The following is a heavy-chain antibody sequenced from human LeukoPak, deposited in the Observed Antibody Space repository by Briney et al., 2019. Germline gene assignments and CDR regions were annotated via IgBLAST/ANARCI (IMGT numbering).Heavy chain of an antibody. V-gene: IGHV4-4*02. CDR1: GGSITDNNW. CDR2: IFHIGAA. D-gene: IGHD1-20*01. CDR3: ARVSITGTTLVDP. Sequence: PSETLSLTCAVSGGSITDNNWWSWVRQPPGKGLEWIGEIFHIGAANYNPSLKSRVTILVEKSKNQFSLNLRSVTAADTAVYFRARVSITGTTLVDPWGQGTLVIVSS. J-gene: IGHJ5*02.